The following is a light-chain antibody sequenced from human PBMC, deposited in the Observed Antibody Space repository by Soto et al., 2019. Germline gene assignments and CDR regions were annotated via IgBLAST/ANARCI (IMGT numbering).Light chain of an antibody. CDR2: GAS. Sequence: EVVLTQSPGTLSLSPGEGATLSCRASHNISSTYLAWYQQKPGQAPRLLIYGASSRATGIPDRFIGSGSGTDFTLTVSRLEPEDFEVFYCQHYGSSMYTFGQGTRLDIK. J-gene: IGKJ2*01. CDR1: HNISSTY. CDR3: QHYGSSMYT. V-gene: IGKV3-20*01.